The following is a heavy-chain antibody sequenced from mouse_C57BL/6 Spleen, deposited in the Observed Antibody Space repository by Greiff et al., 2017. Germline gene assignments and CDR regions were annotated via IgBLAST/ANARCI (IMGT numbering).Heavy chain of an antibody. D-gene: IGHD2-5*01. CDR2: INYDGSST. V-gene: IGHV5-16*01. J-gene: IGHJ1*03. CDR1: GFTFSDYY. Sequence: EVHLVESEGGLVQPGSSMKLSCTASGFTFSDYYMAWVRQVPEKGLEWVANINYDGSSTYYLDSLKSRFIISRDNAKNILYLQMSSLKSEDTATYYCAREGYSNYVGYFDVWGTGTTVTVSS. CDR3: AREGYSNYVGYFDV.